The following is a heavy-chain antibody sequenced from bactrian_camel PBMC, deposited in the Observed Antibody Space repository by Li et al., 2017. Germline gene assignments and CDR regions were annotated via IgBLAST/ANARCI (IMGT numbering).Heavy chain of an antibody. CDR2: SDGVGMT. D-gene: IGHD3*01. V-gene: IGHV3S55*01. Sequence: HGQLEETGGGPVHARESLRHSWKVSGGSVRSYCMGWFRQAPGKAREGVAASDGVGMTSYADSVKGRFTISQDNANNTLYLHMNSLKAEDTGMYYCAAQFSRRVGGKWGPILLSNEYDYWGQGTQVTVS. CDR1: GGSVRSYC. J-gene: IGHJ4*01. CDR3: AAQFSRRVGGKWGPILLSNEYDY.